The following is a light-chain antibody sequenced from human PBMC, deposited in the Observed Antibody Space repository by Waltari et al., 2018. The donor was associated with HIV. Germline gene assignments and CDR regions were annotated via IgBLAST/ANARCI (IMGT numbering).Light chain of an antibody. CDR1: QSVSSN. CDR2: GAS. J-gene: IGKJ1*01. Sequence: EIVMTQSPPTLSVSPGERATLSCRASQSVSSNLAWYQQKHGQAPRPLIYGASTRATGIPARVSGGGSGTKFTLTISSLQSEDVAVYYCQQYNNWHPWTFGQGTKVEIK. V-gene: IGKV3-15*01. CDR3: QQYNNWHPWT.